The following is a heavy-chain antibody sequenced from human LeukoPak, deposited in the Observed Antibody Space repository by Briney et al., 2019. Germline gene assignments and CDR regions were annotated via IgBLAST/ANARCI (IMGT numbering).Heavy chain of an antibody. CDR1: GGSFSGYY. CDR3: ARDNSGRYRQDAFDI. J-gene: IGHJ3*02. CDR2: IYYSGST. V-gene: IGHV4-59*01. D-gene: IGHD1-26*01. Sequence: SETLSLTCAVYGGSFSGYYWSWIRQPPGKGLEWIGYIYYSGSTNYNPSLKSRVTISVDTSKNQFSLKLSSVTAADTAVYYCARDNSGRYRQDAFDIWGQGTMVTVSS.